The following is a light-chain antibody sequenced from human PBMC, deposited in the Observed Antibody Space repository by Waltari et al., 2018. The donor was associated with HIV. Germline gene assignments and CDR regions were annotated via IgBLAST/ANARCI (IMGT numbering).Light chain of an antibody. CDR3: QQHDNLPIT. V-gene: IGKV1-33*01. CDR1: QDITTY. Sequence: DIQMTQSPSSLSVSIGDTVTISCQASQDITTYLNWYRQKPGNAPNLLIYDASSLETGVPSRFSGSGSGTHFTFTINTLQSEDIATYFCQQHDNLPITFGQGTRLELK. J-gene: IGKJ5*01. CDR2: DAS.